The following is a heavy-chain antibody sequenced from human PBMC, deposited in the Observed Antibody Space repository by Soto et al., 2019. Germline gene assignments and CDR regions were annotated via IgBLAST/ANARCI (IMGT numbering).Heavy chain of an antibody. Sequence: QVQLVQSGAEVKKPGASVKVSCKASGYTFTSNAMHWVRQAPGQRLEWMGWINTGNGNTKYSQKFQGRVTITRDTSATTDYMELSSLRSEDTAVYYCAREGYDSSGYPLGYWGQGTLVTGSS. D-gene: IGHD3-22*01. CDR1: GYTFTSNA. CDR3: AREGYDSSGYPLGY. J-gene: IGHJ4*02. CDR2: INTGNGNT. V-gene: IGHV1-3*04.